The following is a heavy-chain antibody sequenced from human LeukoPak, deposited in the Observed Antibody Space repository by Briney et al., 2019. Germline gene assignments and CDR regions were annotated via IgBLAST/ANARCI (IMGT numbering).Heavy chain of an antibody. CDR3: AKDSRVLLWFGESYDFDY. J-gene: IGHJ4*02. V-gene: IGHV3-30*02. CDR1: GFTFSSYG. Sequence: GGSLRLSCAASGFTFSSYGMHWVRQAPGKGLEWVTFIRYDGSNKYYADSVKGRFTISRDNSKNTLYLQMNSLRAEDTAVYYCAKDSRVLLWFGESYDFDYWGQGTLVTVSS. CDR2: IRYDGSNK. D-gene: IGHD3-10*01.